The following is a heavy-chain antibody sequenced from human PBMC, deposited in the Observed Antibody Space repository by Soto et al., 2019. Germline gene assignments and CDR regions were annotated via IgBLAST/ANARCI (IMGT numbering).Heavy chain of an antibody. Sequence: PGGSLRLSCAASGFTFSSYGMHWVRQAPGKGLEWVAVIWYDGSNKYYADSVKGRFTISRDNSKNTLYLQMNSLRAEDTAVYYCARARPSLTTVTAYFDYWGQGTLVTVSS. CDR1: GFTFSSYG. V-gene: IGHV3-33*01. CDR2: IWYDGSNK. J-gene: IGHJ4*02. CDR3: ARARPSLTTVTAYFDY. D-gene: IGHD4-17*01.